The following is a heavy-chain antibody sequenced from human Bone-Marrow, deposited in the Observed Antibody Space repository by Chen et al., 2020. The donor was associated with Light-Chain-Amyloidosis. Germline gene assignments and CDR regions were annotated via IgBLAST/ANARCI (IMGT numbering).Heavy chain of an antibody. J-gene: IGHJ5*02. CDR1: GYTFTRYW. Sequence: QSGAEVKKPGDSLKISCKASGYTFTRYWIAWFRQMPGKGLEWMGIIYASDSQVRYSPSFQGQVSMSVEKSSTXXXXXXXXXXXXXXXXXXXXXXXXDXXXXAGSPFDPWGQGSLVTVSS. D-gene: IGHD3-10*01. CDR2: IYASDSQV. V-gene: IGHV5-51*03. CDR3: XXXXXDXXXXAGSPFDP.